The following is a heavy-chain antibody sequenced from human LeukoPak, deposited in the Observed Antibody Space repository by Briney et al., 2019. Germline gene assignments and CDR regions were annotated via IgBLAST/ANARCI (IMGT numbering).Heavy chain of an antibody. CDR3: AREPAGYSSGWYAFDY. V-gene: IGHV4-59*01. Sequence: SETLSLTCAVYGGSFSGYYWSWIRQPPGKGLEWIGYIYYSGSTNYNPSLKSRVTISVDTSKNQFSLKLSSVTAADTAVYYCAREPAGYSSGWYAFDYWGQGTLVTVSS. CDR2: IYYSGST. J-gene: IGHJ4*02. CDR1: GGSFSGYY. D-gene: IGHD6-19*01.